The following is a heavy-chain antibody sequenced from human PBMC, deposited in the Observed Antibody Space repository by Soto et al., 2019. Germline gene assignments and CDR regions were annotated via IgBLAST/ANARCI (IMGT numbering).Heavy chain of an antibody. CDR1: GASINSGDYY. CDR3: AGFSEVTATEINWFDP. CDR2: IYYSGST. Sequence: SETLSLTCTVSGASINSGDYYWSWIRQPPGKGLEWIGYIYYSGSTYYNPSLKSRVTISVDTSKNQFSLKLSSVTAADTAVYYCAGFSEVTATEINWFDPWGQGTLVTVSS. V-gene: IGHV4-30-4*01. J-gene: IGHJ5*02. D-gene: IGHD2-15*01.